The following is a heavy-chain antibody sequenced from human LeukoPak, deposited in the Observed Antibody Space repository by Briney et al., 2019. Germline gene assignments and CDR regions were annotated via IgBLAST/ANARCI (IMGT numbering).Heavy chain of an antibody. J-gene: IGHJ4*02. Sequence: GGSLRLSCAASGFSFISYGMHWVRQAPGKGLEWGGVISDDGRSKDYADSVKGRFTISRDNSKDTLYLQMNSLRDEDTAVYYCAKRPSDYGDYVSYFDYWGQGTLVTVSS. CDR2: ISDDGRSK. D-gene: IGHD4-17*01. CDR3: AKRPSDYGDYVSYFDY. V-gene: IGHV3-30*18. CDR1: GFSFISYG.